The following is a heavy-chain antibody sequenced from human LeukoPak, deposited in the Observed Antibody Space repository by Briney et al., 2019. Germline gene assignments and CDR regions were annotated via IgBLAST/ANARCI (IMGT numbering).Heavy chain of an antibody. D-gene: IGHD4-17*01. V-gene: IGHV3-23*01. J-gene: IGHJ5*02. CDR3: ARRLSTDWFDP. CDR1: GFTFSSYG. CDR2: ISGSGGST. Sequence: GGSLRLSCAASGFTFSSYGMSWVRLAPGKGLEWVSGISGSGGSTYYADSVKGRFTISRDNSKNTLYVQMNSLRAEDTAVYYCARRLSTDWFDPWGQGTLVTVSS.